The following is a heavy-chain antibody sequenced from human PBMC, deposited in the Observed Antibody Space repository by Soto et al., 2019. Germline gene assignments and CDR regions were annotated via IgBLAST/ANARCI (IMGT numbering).Heavy chain of an antibody. CDR2: INTKTGGT. Sequence: ASVKVSCKASGYIFTGYYIQWLRQAPGQGLEWMGWINTKTGGTKYAQKFQGRVTMTRDTSIKTAYMEVSRLRSDDTAVYYCATDKVAFDMWGQGTMVTVSS. D-gene: IGHD3-9*01. V-gene: IGHV1-2*02. CDR1: GYIFTGYY. J-gene: IGHJ3*02. CDR3: ATDKVAFDM.